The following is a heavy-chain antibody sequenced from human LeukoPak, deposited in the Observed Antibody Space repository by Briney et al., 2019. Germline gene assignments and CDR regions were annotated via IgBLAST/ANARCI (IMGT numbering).Heavy chain of an antibody. V-gene: IGHV3-23*01. CDR2: ISGSGGST. D-gene: IGHD3-3*01. J-gene: IGHJ4*02. CDR1: GFTFSSYS. Sequence: PGGSLRLSCAASGFTFSSYSMNWVRQAPGKGLEWVSAISGSGGSTYYADSVKGRFTISRDNSKNTLYLQMNSLRAEDTAVYYCAKFPGTYYDFWSGYHFDYWGQGTLVTVSS. CDR3: AKFPGTYYDFWSGYHFDY.